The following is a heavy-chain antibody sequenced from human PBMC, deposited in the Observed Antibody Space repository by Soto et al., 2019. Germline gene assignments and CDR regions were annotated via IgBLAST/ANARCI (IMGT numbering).Heavy chain of an antibody. V-gene: IGHV3-30-3*01. D-gene: IGHD3-9*01. CDR2: ISYDGSNK. J-gene: IGHJ6*02. CDR3: ARERYFDWLLDSGMDV. Sequence: PGGSLRLSCAASGFTFSSYAMHWVRQAPGKGLEWVAVISYDGSNKYYADSVKGRFTISRDNSKNTLYLQTNSLRAEDTAVYYCARERYFDWLLDSGMDVWGQGTTVTVSS. CDR1: GFTFSSYA.